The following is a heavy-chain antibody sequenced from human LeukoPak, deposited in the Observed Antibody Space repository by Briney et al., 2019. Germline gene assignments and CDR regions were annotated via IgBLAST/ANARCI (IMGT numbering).Heavy chain of an antibody. CDR1: GFSFSIYE. V-gene: IGHV3-48*03. Sequence: GGSLRLSCAASGFSFSIYEMNWVRQAPGKGLEWVSYISSSGITINYADSVKGRFTISRDNAKKSLYMQMNSLRAEDTAVYYCARVGYGDYGVGGLDNWGQGTLVTVSS. J-gene: IGHJ4*02. CDR2: ISSSGITI. D-gene: IGHD4-17*01. CDR3: ARVGYGDYGVGGLDN.